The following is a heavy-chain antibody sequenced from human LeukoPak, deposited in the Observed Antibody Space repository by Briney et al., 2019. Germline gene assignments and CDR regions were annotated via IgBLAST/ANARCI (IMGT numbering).Heavy chain of an antibody. V-gene: IGHV1-8*02. CDR1: GYTFTSYY. D-gene: IGHD2-15*01. J-gene: IGHJ5*02. CDR3: ARARYCSGGSCVLQRPAGGFDP. CDR2: MNPNSGNT. Sequence: ASVKVSCKASGYTFTSYYMHWVRQAPGQGLEWMGRMNPNSGNTGYAQKFQGRVTMTRNTSIRTAYMELSSLRSEDTAVYYCARARYCSGGSCVLQRPAGGFDPWGQGTLVTVSS.